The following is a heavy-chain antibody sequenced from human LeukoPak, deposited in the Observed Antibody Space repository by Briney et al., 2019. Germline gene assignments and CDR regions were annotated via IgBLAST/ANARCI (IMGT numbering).Heavy chain of an antibody. Sequence: GGSLRLSCAASGFSFSTYAMHWVRQAPGKGLEWVAFIRYDGSNKYYADSVKGRFTISRDNSKNTLYLQMNSLRAEDTAVYYCAKDREQLVHYYYYYMDVWGKGTTVTISS. CDR3: AKDREQLVHYYYYYMDV. CDR2: IRYDGSNK. V-gene: IGHV3-30*02. CDR1: GFSFSTYA. D-gene: IGHD6-13*01. J-gene: IGHJ6*03.